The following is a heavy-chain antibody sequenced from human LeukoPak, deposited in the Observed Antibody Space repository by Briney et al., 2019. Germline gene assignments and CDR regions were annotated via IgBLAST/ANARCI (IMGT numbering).Heavy chain of an antibody. D-gene: IGHD6-19*01. CDR2: INPNSGGT. Sequence: GASVKVSCKASGYTFTGYYMHWVRQAPGQGLEWMGRINPNSGGTNYAQKFQGRVTMTRDTSISTAYMELSRLRSDDTAVYYCARLYEWLGYNWFDPWGQGTLVTVSS. CDR3: ARLYEWLGYNWFDP. CDR1: GYTFTGYY. J-gene: IGHJ5*02. V-gene: IGHV1-2*06.